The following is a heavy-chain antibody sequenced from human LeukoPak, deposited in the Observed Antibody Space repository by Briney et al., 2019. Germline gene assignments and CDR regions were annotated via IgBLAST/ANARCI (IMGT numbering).Heavy chain of an antibody. Sequence: PSETLSLTCTVSGGSISSNYWSWIRQPPGKGLEWIGNIQYTGSTNYNPSLKSQVIISLDTSKTQFSLKVSSVTAADTAVYYCAGPGIAAAIWGQGTMVTVSS. V-gene: IGHV4-59*01. J-gene: IGHJ3*02. CDR3: AGPGIAAAI. D-gene: IGHD6-13*01. CDR1: GGSISSNY. CDR2: IQYTGST.